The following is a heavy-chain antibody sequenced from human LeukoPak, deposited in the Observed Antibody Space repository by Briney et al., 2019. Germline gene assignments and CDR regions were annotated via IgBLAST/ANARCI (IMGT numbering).Heavy chain of an antibody. V-gene: IGHV4-34*01. CDR1: GGSFSGYY. Sequence: SETLSLTCAVYGGSFSGYYWSWIRQPPGKGLEWIGEINHSGSTNYSPSHKSRVTISVDTSKNQFSLKLSSVTAADTAVYYCARGGSYYDILTGYYPPKNWFDPWGQGTLVTVSS. CDR3: ARGGSYYDILTGYYPPKNWFDP. J-gene: IGHJ5*02. CDR2: INHSGST. D-gene: IGHD3-9*01.